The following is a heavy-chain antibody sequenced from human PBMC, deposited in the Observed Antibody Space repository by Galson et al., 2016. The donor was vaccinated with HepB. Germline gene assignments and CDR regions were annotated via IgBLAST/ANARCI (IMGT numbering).Heavy chain of an antibody. CDR2: FYYTESP. CDR1: GGSITSGDYY. J-gene: IGHJ4*01. V-gene: IGHV4-39*01. D-gene: IGHD1-26*01. CDR3: ARHRWDRSSPILDY. Sequence: SEPLSLPCAVSGGSITSGDYYWGWIRQPPGKGLEWIGAFYYTESPHSNPSPRGRVTISVGASSNQFSLKLSSMTAADTASYYCARHRWDRSSPILDYWGHGILVTVSS.